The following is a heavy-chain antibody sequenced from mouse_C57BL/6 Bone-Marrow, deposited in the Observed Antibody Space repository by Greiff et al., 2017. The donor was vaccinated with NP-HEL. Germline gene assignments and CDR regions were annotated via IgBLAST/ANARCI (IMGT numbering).Heavy chain of an antibody. D-gene: IGHD2-3*01. CDR2: IDPENGDT. CDR3: TTWGWLLLGLFAY. Sequence: EVQLQQSGAELVRPGASVKLSCTASGFNIKDDYMHWVKQRPEQGLEWIGWIDPENGDTEYASKFQGKATITADTSSNTAYLQLSSLTSEDTAVYYCTTWGWLLLGLFAYWGQGTLVTVSA. J-gene: IGHJ3*01. CDR1: GFNIKDDY. V-gene: IGHV14-4*01.